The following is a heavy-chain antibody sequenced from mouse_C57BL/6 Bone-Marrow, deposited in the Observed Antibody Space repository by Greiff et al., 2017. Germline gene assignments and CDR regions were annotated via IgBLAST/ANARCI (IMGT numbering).Heavy chain of an antibody. V-gene: IGHV1-85*01. J-gene: IGHJ1*03. Sequence: VQVVESGPELVKPGASVKLSCKASGYTFTSYDINWVKQRPGQGLEWIGRIYPRDGSTKYNEKFKGKATLTVDTSSSTAYMELHSLTSEDSAVYFCARLECDGSSGDWYFDVWGTGTAVTVSA. CDR2: IYPRDGST. CDR1: GYTFTSYD. D-gene: IGHD1-1*01. CDR3: ARLECDGSSGDWYFDV.